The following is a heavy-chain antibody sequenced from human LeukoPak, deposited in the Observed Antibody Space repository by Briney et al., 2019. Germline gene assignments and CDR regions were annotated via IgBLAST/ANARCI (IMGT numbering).Heavy chain of an antibody. CDR3: ARHVIWYYGSGSFLDY. CDR2: INHSGST. Sequence: PSETLSLTCAVYGGSFSGYYWSWIRQPPGKGLEWIGEINHSGSTNYNPSLKSRVTISVDTSKNQFSLKLSSVTAADTAVYYCARHVIWYYGSGSFLDYWGQGTLVTVSS. J-gene: IGHJ4*02. CDR1: GGSFSGYY. D-gene: IGHD3-10*01. V-gene: IGHV4-34*01.